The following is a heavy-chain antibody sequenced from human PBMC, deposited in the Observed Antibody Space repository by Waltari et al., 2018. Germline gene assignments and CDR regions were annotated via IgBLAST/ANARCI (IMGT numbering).Heavy chain of an antibody. CDR1: GGSFSVYY. V-gene: IGHV4-34*01. Sequence: QVQLQQWGAGLLRPSETLYLTCAVYGGSFSVYYWSWIRQPPGKGLEWIGEVNYYGRTNYNPSLKSRVTISVDRSKKQFSLKVTSVTAADTALYFCAGVAPIVPYYGLNVWGQGTTVAVSS. D-gene: IGHD6-6*01. CDR3: AGVAPIVPYYGLNV. CDR2: VNYYGRT. J-gene: IGHJ6*02.